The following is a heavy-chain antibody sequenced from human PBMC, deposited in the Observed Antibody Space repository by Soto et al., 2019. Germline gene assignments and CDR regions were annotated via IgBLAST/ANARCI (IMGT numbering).Heavy chain of an antibody. CDR1: GFTFSSYA. V-gene: IGHV3-23*01. D-gene: IGHD4-4*01. CDR2: ISGSGGST. Sequence: EVQLLESGGGLVQPGGSLRLSCAASGFTFSSYAMSWVRQAPGKGLEWVSAISGSGGSTYYADSVKGRFTISRDNSKNTLYLQMNSLRAEDTAVYYCANPPPRYSNYYYGMDVWGQGTTVTVSS. J-gene: IGHJ6*02. CDR3: ANPPPRYSNYYYGMDV.